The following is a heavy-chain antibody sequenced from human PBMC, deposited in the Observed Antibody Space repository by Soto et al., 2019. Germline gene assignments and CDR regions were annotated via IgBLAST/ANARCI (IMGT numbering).Heavy chain of an antibody. CDR3: ARESPKSIPRVWGSSWEIDY. V-gene: IGHV3-33*01. Sequence: HPGGSLRLSCAASGFTFSSYGMHWVRQAPGKGLEWVAVIWYDGSNKYYADSVKGRFTISRDNSKNTLYLQMNSLRAEDTAVYYCARESPKSIPRVWGSSWEIDYWGQGTLVTVSS. J-gene: IGHJ4*02. CDR2: IWYDGSNK. CDR1: GFTFSSYG. D-gene: IGHD6-13*01.